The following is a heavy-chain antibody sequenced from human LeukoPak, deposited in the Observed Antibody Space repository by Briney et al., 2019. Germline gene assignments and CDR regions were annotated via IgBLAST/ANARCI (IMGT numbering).Heavy chain of an antibody. J-gene: IGHJ4*02. D-gene: IGHD3-9*01. V-gene: IGHV3-21*01. CDR1: GFTFRSYG. Sequence: GGSLRLSCAASGFTFRSYGMSWVRQAPGKGLEWVSFISSSSSYIYYADSGKGRFTISRDNANNSLYLQMNSLRAEDTAVYYCAREEPSRYFDYSFGYWGQGILVTVSS. CDR3: AREEPSRYFDYSFGY. CDR2: ISSSSSYI.